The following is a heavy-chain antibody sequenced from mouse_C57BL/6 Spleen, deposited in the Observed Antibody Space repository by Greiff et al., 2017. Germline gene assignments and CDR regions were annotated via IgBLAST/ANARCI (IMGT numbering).Heavy chain of an antibody. J-gene: IGHJ4*01. CDR3: AVDSSGYGYAMDY. Sequence: QLQQPGAELVRPGSSVKLSCKASGYTFTSYWMHWVKQRPIQGLEWIGNIDPSDSETHYNQKFKDKATLTVDKSSSTAYMQLSSLTSEDSAVYYCAVDSSGYGYAMDYWGQGTSVTVSS. V-gene: IGHV1-52*01. CDR2: IDPSDSET. D-gene: IGHD3-2*02. CDR1: GYTFTSYW.